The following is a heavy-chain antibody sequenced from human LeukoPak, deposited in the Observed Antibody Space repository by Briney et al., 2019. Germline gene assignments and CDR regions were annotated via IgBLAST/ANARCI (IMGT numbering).Heavy chain of an antibody. CDR1: GFTFSSYW. V-gene: IGHV3-7*03. CDR3: AKPARTDYADY. Sequence: GGSLRLSCAASGFTFSSYWMSWVRQAPGKGLEWVANIKEDGGEKYSVDSVKGRFTISRDNSKNTLYLQMNSLRAEDTAVYFCAKPARTDYADYWGQGTLVTVAS. J-gene: IGHJ4*02. CDR2: IKEDGGEK. D-gene: IGHD1-14*01.